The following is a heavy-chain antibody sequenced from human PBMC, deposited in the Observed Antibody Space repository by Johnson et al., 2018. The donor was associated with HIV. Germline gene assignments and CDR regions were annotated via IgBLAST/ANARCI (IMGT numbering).Heavy chain of an antibody. CDR3: ARALTTDAFDI. CDR1: GFTFSSYT. V-gene: IGHV3-7*01. Sequence: VQLVESGGGLVQPGGSLRLSCAASGFTFSSYTMYWVRQAPGKGLEWVANIKQDGSEKYYVDSVKGRFTISRDNAENSLYLQMNSLRAEDTAVYYCARALTTDAFDIWGQGTMVTVSS. D-gene: IGHD4-17*01. CDR2: IKQDGSEK. J-gene: IGHJ3*02.